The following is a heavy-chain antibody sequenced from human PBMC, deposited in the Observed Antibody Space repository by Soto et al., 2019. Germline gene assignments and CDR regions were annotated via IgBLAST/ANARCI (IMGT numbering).Heavy chain of an antibody. V-gene: IGHV1-2*04. CDR2: INPNSGGT. CDR3: ARGGHYYGSGSYLIPGDY. Sequence: QVQLVQSGAEVKKPGASVKVSCKASGYTFTGYYMHWVRQAPGQGLEWMGWINPNSGGTNYAQKFQGWVTMTRDTSISTAYMELSRLRSDDTAVYYWARGGHYYGSGSYLIPGDYWGQGTLVTVSS. CDR1: GYTFTGYY. J-gene: IGHJ4*02. D-gene: IGHD3-10*01.